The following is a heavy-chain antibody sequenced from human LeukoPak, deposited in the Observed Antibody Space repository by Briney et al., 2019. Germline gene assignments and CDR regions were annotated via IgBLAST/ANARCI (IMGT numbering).Heavy chain of an antibody. CDR1: GVTFSDYW. Sequence: PGGSLRLSCAASGVTFSDYWMSWVRQAPGKGLEWVANIKQDGSEKYYVDSVKGRFTISRDNAKNSLYLQMNSLRAEDTAVYYCARGQWLSHYWGQGTLVTVSS. CDR2: IKQDGSEK. D-gene: IGHD6-19*01. CDR3: ARGQWLSHY. V-gene: IGHV3-7*04. J-gene: IGHJ4*02.